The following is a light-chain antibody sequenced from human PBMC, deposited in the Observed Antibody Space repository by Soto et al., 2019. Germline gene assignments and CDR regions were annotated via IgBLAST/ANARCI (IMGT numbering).Light chain of an antibody. CDR3: QQYGSSPFT. CDR1: QRVSSSY. CDR2: GAS. Sequence: EIVLTQSPGTLSLSPGERATLSCRASQRVSSSYLAWYQQKPGQAPRLLIYGASSRAPGIPDRFSGSGSGTDFTLTISRLEPEDFAVYYCQQYGSSPFTFGPGTKVDIK. V-gene: IGKV3-20*01. J-gene: IGKJ3*01.